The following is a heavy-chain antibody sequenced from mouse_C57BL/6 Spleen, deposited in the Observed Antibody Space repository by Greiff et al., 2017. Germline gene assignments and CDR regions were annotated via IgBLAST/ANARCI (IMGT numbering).Heavy chain of an antibody. J-gene: IGHJ1*03. D-gene: IGHD1-1*02. Sequence: DVKLVESGGDLVKPGGSLKLSCAASGFTFSSYGMSWVRQTPDKRLEWVATISSGGSYTYYPDSVKGRFTISSGNAKNTPYLQMSSLKSEDRALFQCERRGRNVGVVYLGVGGTETGVTVSS. V-gene: IGHV5-6*02. CDR3: ERRGRNVGVVYLGV. CDR2: ISSGGSYT. CDR1: GFTFSSYG.